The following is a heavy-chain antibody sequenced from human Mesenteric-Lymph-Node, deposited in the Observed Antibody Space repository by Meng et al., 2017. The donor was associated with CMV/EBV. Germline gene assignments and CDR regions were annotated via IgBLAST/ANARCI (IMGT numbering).Heavy chain of an antibody. J-gene: IGHJ4*02. CDR3: ARTVAAAAHYFDY. CDR1: GDSISSHY. D-gene: IGHD6-13*01. Sequence: LSCTVSGDSISSHYWSWIRQPPGKGLEWIGHIYYSGRAYYNPSLKSRVTISVDTSKKQFSLKLNSVTAADTAVYFCARTVAAAAHYFDYWGQGTLVTVSS. V-gene: IGHV4-59*11. CDR2: IYYSGRA.